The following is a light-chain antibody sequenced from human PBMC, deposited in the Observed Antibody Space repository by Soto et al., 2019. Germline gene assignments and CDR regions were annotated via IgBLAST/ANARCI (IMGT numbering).Light chain of an antibody. CDR2: EVN. CDR3: SSYTRTTTLFV. V-gene: IGLV2-14*01. Sequence: QSVLTQPASVSGSPGQSITISCTGTRNDIAGYNFVSWYQQHPGKAPKLVISEVNDRPSGVSNRFSGSKSGHTASLTISGLQAEDEADYYRSSYTRTTTLFVFGTGTKLTVL. J-gene: IGLJ1*01. CDR1: RNDIAGYNF.